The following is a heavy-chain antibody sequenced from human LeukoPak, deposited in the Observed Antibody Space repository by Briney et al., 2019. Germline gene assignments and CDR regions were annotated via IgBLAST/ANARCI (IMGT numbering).Heavy chain of an antibody. CDR2: VSGSGGGT. V-gene: IGHV3-23*01. Sequence: GGSLRLSCAVSGFTFRSYAMSWVRQAPGKGLEWVSVVSGSGGGTYYADSVKGRFTISRDNSKNPLYLQMSSLRAEDMAVYYCAKSRDIVVVVAAMNYDYWGQGTLVTVSS. CDR1: GFTFRSYA. D-gene: IGHD2-15*01. CDR3: AKSRDIVVVVAAMNYDY. J-gene: IGHJ4*02.